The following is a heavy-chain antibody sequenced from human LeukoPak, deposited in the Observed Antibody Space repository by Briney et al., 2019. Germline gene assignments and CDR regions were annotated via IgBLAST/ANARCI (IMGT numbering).Heavy chain of an antibody. V-gene: IGHV4-39*01. J-gene: IGHJ4*02. D-gene: IGHD6-19*01. CDR1: GGSISSSSYH. Sequence: SETLSLTCTVSGGSISSSSYHWGWIRQPPGKGLEWIGSIYYSGSTYYNPSLKSRVTISVDTSKNQFSLKLSSVTAADTAVYYCLGVAVAGTGEYWGQGTLVTVSS. CDR3: LGVAVAGTGEY. CDR2: IYYSGST.